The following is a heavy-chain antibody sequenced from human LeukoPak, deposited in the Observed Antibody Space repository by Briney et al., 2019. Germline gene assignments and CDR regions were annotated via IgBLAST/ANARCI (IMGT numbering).Heavy chain of an antibody. Sequence: ASVTVSCKASGYTFTSYGISWVRQAPGQGLEWMGWISGYNGNTHIAQKLQGRVTMTTDTSTSTAYMELRSLRSDDTAVYYCARWGVGTTFHNDYWGQGTLGTVSS. V-gene: IGHV1-18*01. D-gene: IGHD1-26*01. CDR2: ISGYNGNT. J-gene: IGHJ4*02. CDR1: GYTFTSYG. CDR3: ARWGVGTTFHNDY.